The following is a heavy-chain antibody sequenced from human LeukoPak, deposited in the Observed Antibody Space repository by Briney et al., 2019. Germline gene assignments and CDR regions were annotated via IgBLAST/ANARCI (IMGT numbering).Heavy chain of an antibody. Sequence: SETLSLTCTVSGGSISTDGSFWTWIRQPPGKDLEWIGYISYSGRTFYNPSLKSRLTISVDTSKKLFSLKLSSVTAADTAVYYCARGRYCSADICSGGDAFDIWGQGTMVSVSS. V-gene: IGHV4-30-4*01. CDR1: GGSISTDGSF. CDR3: ARGRYCSADICSGGDAFDI. CDR2: ISYSGRT. J-gene: IGHJ3*02. D-gene: IGHD2-15*01.